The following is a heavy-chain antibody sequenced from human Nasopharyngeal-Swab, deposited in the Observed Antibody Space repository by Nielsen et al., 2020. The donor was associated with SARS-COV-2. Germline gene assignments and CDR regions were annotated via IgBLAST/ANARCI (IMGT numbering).Heavy chain of an antibody. CDR1: GYTFSSYW. CDR3: AKHYGGNSRHFEY. J-gene: IGHJ4*02. CDR2: IDNYGSIT. Sequence: GGSLRLSCAASGYTFSSYWMHWVRQAPGKGLVLVSRIDNYGSITYYADSVKGRFTISRDNSKNTLHLQMNSLRAEDTAVYYCAKHYGGNSRHFEYWGQGTLVTVSS. V-gene: IGHV3-74*01. D-gene: IGHD4-23*01.